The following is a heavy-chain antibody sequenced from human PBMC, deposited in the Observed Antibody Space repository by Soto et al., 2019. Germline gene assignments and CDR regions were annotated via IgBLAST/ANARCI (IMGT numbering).Heavy chain of an antibody. Sequence: PSETLSLTCTVSGGSISSGDYYWSWIRQPPGKGLEWIGYMYDSGSTYYNPSLKSRVSISVDTSKNQFSLKLSSVTAADTAVYDCARVHPTGTAFDYWGQGTLVTVSS. D-gene: IGHD1-1*01. J-gene: IGHJ4*02. CDR1: GGSISSGDYY. CDR3: ARVHPTGTAFDY. V-gene: IGHV4-30-4*01. CDR2: MYDSGST.